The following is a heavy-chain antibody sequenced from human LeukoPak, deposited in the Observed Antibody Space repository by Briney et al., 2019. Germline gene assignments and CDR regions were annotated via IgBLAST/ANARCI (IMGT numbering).Heavy chain of an antibody. Sequence: ASVKVSCKASGYTFTGYYMHWARQAPGQGLEWMGWINPNSGGTNYAQKFQGRVTMTRDTSISTAYMELRRLRSDDTAVYYCARDLGVVPAAPPSYYYYGMDVWGQGTTVTVSS. V-gene: IGHV1-2*02. D-gene: IGHD2-2*01. CDR1: GYTFTGYY. CDR3: ARDLGVVPAAPPSYYYYGMDV. CDR2: INPNSGGT. J-gene: IGHJ6*02.